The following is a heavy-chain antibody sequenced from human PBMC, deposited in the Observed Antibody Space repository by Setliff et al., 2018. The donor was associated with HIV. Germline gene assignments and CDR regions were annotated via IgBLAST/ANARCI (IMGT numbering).Heavy chain of an antibody. CDR2: INPSGGRT. CDR3: ARDGASYCSSTSCYKPLSDY. J-gene: IGHJ4*02. V-gene: IGHV1-46*01. Sequence: EASVKVSCKASGYTFTNYYIHWVRQAPGQGLEWMGLINPSGGRTSYAQKLQGRVTMTTDTSTSTAYMELRSLRSDDTAVYYCARDGASYCSSTSCYKPLSDYWGQGTLVTVSS. CDR1: GYTFTNYY. D-gene: IGHD2-2*02.